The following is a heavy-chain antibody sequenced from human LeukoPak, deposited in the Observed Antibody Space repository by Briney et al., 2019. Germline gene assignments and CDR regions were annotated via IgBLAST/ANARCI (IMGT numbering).Heavy chain of an antibody. Sequence: ASVKVSCKASGYTFTGYYMHWVRQAPGQGLEWMGWINAGNGNTKYSQKFQGRVTITRDTSASTAYMELSSLRSEDTAVYYCARIDYGDYQGAFDIWGQGTMVTVSS. CDR3: ARIDYGDYQGAFDI. D-gene: IGHD4-17*01. CDR2: INAGNGNT. V-gene: IGHV1-3*01. J-gene: IGHJ3*02. CDR1: GYTFTGYY.